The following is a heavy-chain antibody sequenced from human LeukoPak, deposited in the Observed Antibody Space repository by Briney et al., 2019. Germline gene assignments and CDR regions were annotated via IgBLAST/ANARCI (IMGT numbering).Heavy chain of an antibody. CDR2: MNPNSGNT. Sequence: GASVKVSCKASGYTFTSYDINWVRQATGQGLEWMGWMNPNSGNTGYAQKFQGRVTITRNTSISTAYMELSSLRSEDTAVYYCARNNRGIAAAGTNYWGQGTLVTVSS. CDR1: GYTFTSYD. J-gene: IGHJ4*02. D-gene: IGHD6-13*01. V-gene: IGHV1-8*03. CDR3: ARNNRGIAAAGTNY.